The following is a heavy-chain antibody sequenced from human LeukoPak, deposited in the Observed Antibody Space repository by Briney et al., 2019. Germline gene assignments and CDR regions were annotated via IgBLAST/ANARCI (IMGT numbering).Heavy chain of an antibody. J-gene: IGHJ4*02. CDR1: GFTFNSNA. V-gene: IGHV3-23*01. CDR3: ARAPREGFSGSYHDY. D-gene: IGHD1-26*01. Sequence: PGGSLRLSCTASGFTFNSNAMNWVRQAPGKGLEWVSGISGSGDRTYHADSVGGRFTISRDNSKNTLYLQMGSLRAEDMARYYCARAPREGFSGSYHDYWGQGTLVTVSS. CDR2: ISGSGDRT.